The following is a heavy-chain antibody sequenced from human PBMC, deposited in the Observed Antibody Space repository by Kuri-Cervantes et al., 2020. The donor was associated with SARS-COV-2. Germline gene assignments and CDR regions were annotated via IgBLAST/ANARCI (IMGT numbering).Heavy chain of an antibody. D-gene: IGHD6-13*01. J-gene: IGHJ4*02. CDR3: ARRTGQQLFDY. CDR2: IYPGDSDT. CDR1: GYTFTNYW. V-gene: IGHV5-51*01. Sequence: KVSCKGSGYTFTNYWTGWVRQMHGKGLEWMGIIYPGDSDTRYSPSFQGQVTISADKSISTAYLQWSSLKASDTAMYYCARRTGQQLFDYWGQGTLVTVSS.